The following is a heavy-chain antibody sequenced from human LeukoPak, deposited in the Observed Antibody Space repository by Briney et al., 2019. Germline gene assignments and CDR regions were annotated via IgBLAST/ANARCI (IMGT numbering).Heavy chain of an antibody. J-gene: IGHJ4*02. CDR2: IPYDGSNK. Sequence: GRSLRLSCAASGFTFSSYAMHWVRQAPGKGLEWVAVIPYDGSNKYYADSVKGRFTISRDNSKNTLYLQMNSLRAEDTAVYYCARDPLDSSGYYFDYWGQGTLVSVSS. CDR1: GFTFSSYA. V-gene: IGHV3-30*04. D-gene: IGHD3-22*01. CDR3: ARDPLDSSGYYFDY.